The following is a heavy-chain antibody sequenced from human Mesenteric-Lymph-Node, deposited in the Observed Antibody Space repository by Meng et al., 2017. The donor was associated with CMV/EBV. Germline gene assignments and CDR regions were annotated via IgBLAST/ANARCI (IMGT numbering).Heavy chain of an antibody. CDR2: FAPEDGET. CDR1: GYPLTELS. J-gene: IGHJ5*02. V-gene: IGHV1-24*01. Sequence: KVSGYPLTELSLHWVRQAPGKGLEWMGGFAPEDGETIYAQKFQGRVTMTEDTSTDTAYMELSSLRSEDTAVYYCAGEGIRKGPPFDPWGQGTLVTVSS. CDR3: AGEGIRKGPPFDP. D-gene: IGHD3-3*01.